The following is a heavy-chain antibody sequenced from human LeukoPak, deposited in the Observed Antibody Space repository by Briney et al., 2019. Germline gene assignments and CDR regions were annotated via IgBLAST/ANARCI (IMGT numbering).Heavy chain of an antibody. Sequence: GGSLRLSCAASGFTFSSYRMNWVRQAPGKGLEWVSSISTSSSYIYYAVCEKGLFTISRDNAKKSLYLQMNSLRTEDTAVYYCAREPSNYGDHYLDYWGQGTLVIVSS. D-gene: IGHD4-17*01. V-gene: IGHV3-21*01. CDR2: ISTSSSYI. J-gene: IGHJ4*02. CDR1: GFTFSSYR. CDR3: AREPSNYGDHYLDY.